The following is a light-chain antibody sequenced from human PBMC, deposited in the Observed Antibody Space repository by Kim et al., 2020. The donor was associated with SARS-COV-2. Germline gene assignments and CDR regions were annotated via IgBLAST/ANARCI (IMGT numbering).Light chain of an antibody. CDR1: SGHSSYA. CDR2: INSDGSH. Sequence: QLVLTQSPSASASLGASVKLTCTLSSGHSSYAISWHQQQPEKGPRYLMMINSDGSHNKGDGIPDRFSGSSSGAERYLTISRLQSEDEADYYCQTWGTGTWVFGGGTKVTVL. CDR3: QTWGTGTWV. V-gene: IGLV4-69*01. J-gene: IGLJ3*02.